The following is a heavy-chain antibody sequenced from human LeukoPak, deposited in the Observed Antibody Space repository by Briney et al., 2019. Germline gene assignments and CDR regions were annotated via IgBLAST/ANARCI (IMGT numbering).Heavy chain of an antibody. CDR3: AKDAGSYGDYNSWYFDL. CDR1: GFTFSSYA. CDR2: ISGSGGST. Sequence: GGSLRLSCAASGFTFSSYAMSWVRQAPGKGLEWVSAISGSGGSTYYADSVKGRFTISRDNSKNTLYLQMSSLRAEDTAVYYCAKDAGSYGDYNSWYFDLWGRGTLVTFSS. J-gene: IGHJ2*01. D-gene: IGHD4-17*01. V-gene: IGHV3-23*01.